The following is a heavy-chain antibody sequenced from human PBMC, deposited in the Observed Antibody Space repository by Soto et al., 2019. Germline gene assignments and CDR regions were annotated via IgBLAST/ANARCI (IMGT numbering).Heavy chain of an antibody. CDR3: ARDRDSYGMDV. V-gene: IGHV4-31*03. J-gene: IGHJ6*02. CDR2: VSPSGTT. CDR1: GDSISVGYY. Sequence: QVQLQESGPGLVKPSQTLSLTCTVSGDSISVGYYWSWIRQHPGKGLEWIGYVSPSGTTYYNPSLKSRVSISTDTSKNQFSLEVSSVTAADTAVYYCARDRDSYGMDVWGQGTTVTVSS.